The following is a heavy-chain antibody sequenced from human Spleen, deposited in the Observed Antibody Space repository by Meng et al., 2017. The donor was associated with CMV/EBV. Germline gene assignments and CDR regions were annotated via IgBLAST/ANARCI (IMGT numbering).Heavy chain of an antibody. J-gene: IGHJ6*02. V-gene: IGHV1-18*01. CDR2: ISAYNGNT. CDR1: GYTFTSYG. D-gene: IGHD4-23*01. CDR3: ARDYGGNTHYYYYYGMDV. Sequence: ASVKVSCKASGYTFTSYGISWVRRAPGQGLEWMGWISAYNGNTNYAQKLQGRVTMTTDTSTSTAYMELRSLRSDDTAVYYCARDYGGNTHYYYYYGMDVWGQGTTVTVSS.